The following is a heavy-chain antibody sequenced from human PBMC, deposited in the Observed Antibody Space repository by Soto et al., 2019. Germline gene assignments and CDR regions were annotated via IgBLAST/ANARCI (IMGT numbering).Heavy chain of an antibody. CDR3: ARAPVPSSRSSHFDY. D-gene: IGHD6-6*01. CDR1: GGTFSSYT. Sequence: QVQLVQSGAEVKKPGSSVKVSFKSSGGTFSSYTISCVRQAPGQGLEWMGRIIPILGIANYAQKFQGRVTITADKSTSTAYRDLSSLRSEDTAVYYCARAPVPSSRSSHFDYWGQGTLVTVFS. V-gene: IGHV1-69*02. CDR2: IIPILGIA. J-gene: IGHJ4*02.